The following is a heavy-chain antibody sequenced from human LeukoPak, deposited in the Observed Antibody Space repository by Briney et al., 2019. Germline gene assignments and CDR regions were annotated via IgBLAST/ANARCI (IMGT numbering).Heavy chain of an antibody. CDR3: ARVYSNYRYYFDS. J-gene: IGHJ4*02. CDR2: IDPSDSYT. Sequence: GESLKISCKGSGYSFTTYYITWVRQMPGKGLEWMGRIDPSDSYTNYSPSFQGHVTISADKSISTAYLQWSSLKASDTAMYYCARVYSNYRYYFDSWGQGTLVTVSS. V-gene: IGHV5-10-1*01. CDR1: GYSFTTYY. D-gene: IGHD4-11*01.